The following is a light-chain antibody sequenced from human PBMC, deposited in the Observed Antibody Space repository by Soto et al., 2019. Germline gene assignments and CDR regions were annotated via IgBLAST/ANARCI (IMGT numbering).Light chain of an antibody. Sequence: EIVLTQSPGTLSLSPGEGTTLSCRASQTVSRNYLAWYQQKRGQAPRLLIYAASNRAPGIPDRFSGSGSGTDFTLTIIRLEPEDFAVFYCQQYAASPITFGQGTRLELK. V-gene: IGKV3-20*01. CDR1: QTVSRNY. CDR3: QQYAASPIT. CDR2: AAS. J-gene: IGKJ5*01.